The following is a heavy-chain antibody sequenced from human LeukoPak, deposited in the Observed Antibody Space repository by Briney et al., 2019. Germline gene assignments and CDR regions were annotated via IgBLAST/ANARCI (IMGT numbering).Heavy chain of an antibody. J-gene: IGHJ4*02. Sequence: PEGSLRLSCATSGFTFSSYAMSWVRQAPGKGLEWVSAISGSGGSTYYADSVKGRFTISRDNSKNTLYLQMNSLRAEDTAVYYCAKTHYYGSATYYFDYWGQGTLVTVSS. CDR3: AKTHYYGSATYYFDY. D-gene: IGHD3-10*01. V-gene: IGHV3-23*01. CDR2: ISGSGGST. CDR1: GFTFSSYA.